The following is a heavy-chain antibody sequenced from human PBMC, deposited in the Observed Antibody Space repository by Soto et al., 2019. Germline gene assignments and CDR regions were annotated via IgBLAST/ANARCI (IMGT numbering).Heavy chain of an antibody. CDR2: ISGSGGST. CDR3: AKFTTVTTTYYFDY. V-gene: IGHV3-23*01. CDR1: GFTFSSYA. Sequence: GSLRRSCAASGFTFSSYAMSWVRQAPGKGLEWVSAISGSGGSTYYADSVKGRFTISRDNSKNTLYLQMNSLRAEDTAVYYCAKFTTVTTTYYFDYWCQGTLVTVSS. J-gene: IGHJ4*02. D-gene: IGHD4-17*01.